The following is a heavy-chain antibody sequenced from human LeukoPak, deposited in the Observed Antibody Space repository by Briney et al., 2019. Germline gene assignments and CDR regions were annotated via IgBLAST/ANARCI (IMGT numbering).Heavy chain of an antibody. J-gene: IGHJ4*01. D-gene: IGHD2-2*01. CDR1: GFXFSSYS. V-gene: IGHV3-48*02. Sequence: GGSLRLSCGASGFXFSSYSMNWVRQAPGKGLEWVSYISETGSTIYYSDSVKGRFTTSRDNGKNSLHPQMNSLRDEDTAVYYCAREGPPGVYFSSPTCFGFHYGGHGPLVTVSS. CDR3: AREGPPGVYFSSPTCFGFHY. CDR2: ISETGSTI.